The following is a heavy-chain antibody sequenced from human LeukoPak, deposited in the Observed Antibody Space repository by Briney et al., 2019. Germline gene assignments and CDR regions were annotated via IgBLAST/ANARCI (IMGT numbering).Heavy chain of an antibody. V-gene: IGHV3-74*01. D-gene: IGHD3-16*02. CDR3: AREGVYDYVWGSYRPYYFDY. CDR2: INSDGSST. Sequence: GGSLRLSCAASGFTFSSYWMHWVRQAPGKGLVWVSRINSDGSSTSNADSVKGRFTISRDNAKNTLYLQMNSLRAEDTAVYYCAREGVYDYVWGSYRPYYFDYWGQGTLVTVSS. J-gene: IGHJ4*02. CDR1: GFTFSSYW.